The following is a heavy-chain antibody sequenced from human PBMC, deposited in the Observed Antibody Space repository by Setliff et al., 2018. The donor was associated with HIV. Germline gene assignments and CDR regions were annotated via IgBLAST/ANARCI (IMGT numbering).Heavy chain of an antibody. CDR1: GGTFSSYV. Sequence: SVKVSCKASGGTFSSYVISWVRQAPGQGPEWMGGIIPVYGVANYAQKFQGRVTITTDESTSTAYMELSSLRSEDTAVYYCARVGHSSSYHYYGMDVWGQGTLVTVS. V-gene: IGHV1-69*05. D-gene: IGHD6-13*01. CDR3: ARVGHSSSYHYYGMDV. CDR2: IIPVYGVA. J-gene: IGHJ6*02.